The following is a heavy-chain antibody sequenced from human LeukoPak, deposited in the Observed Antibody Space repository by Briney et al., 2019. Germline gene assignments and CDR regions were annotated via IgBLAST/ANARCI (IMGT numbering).Heavy chain of an antibody. Sequence: ASVKLSCKSSAYTFTTYYIHWERQATGQGLEWIGMIYPSTGSTYYAQRYQGRVTLTRETSTSTVYMELGSLTSDDTAVYYCARDWRIALVRGVINVPGGMNVWGQGTTVTVSS. CDR1: AYTFTTYY. V-gene: IGHV1-46*01. CDR3: ARDWRIALVRGVINVPGGMNV. D-gene: IGHD3-10*01. J-gene: IGHJ6*02. CDR2: IYPSTGST.